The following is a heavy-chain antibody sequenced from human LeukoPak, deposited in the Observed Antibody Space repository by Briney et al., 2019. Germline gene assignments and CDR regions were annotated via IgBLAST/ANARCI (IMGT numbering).Heavy chain of an antibody. CDR2: ISGSGGST. CDR1: GFTFSSYA. CDR3: AKDQSFLGYSSGWYVGSTIFDY. J-gene: IGHJ4*02. Sequence: PGGSLRLSCAASGFTFSSYAMSWVRQAPGKGLEWVSAISGSGGSTYYADSVKGRFTISRDNSKNTLYLQMNSLRAEDTAVYYCAKDQSFLGYSSGWYVGSTIFDYWGQGTLVTVSS. D-gene: IGHD6-19*01. V-gene: IGHV3-23*01.